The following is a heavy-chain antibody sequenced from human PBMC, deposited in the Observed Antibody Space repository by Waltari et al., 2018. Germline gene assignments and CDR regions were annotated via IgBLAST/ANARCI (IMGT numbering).Heavy chain of an antibody. J-gene: IGHJ4*02. V-gene: IGHV4-38-2*01. D-gene: IGHD2-2*03. CDR2: IYHEGTN. CDR1: GYAVNSGFY. CDR3: SRQVLGYCTSAACRRLES. Sequence: QVQLQESGPGLVKASETLSLTCDVSGYAVNSGFYWGWIRQAPGKGLEWVATIYHEGTNFSNPSLKSRLSVSMDTSKNQISLTLKSVTAADTALYYCSRQVLGYCTSAACRRLESWGQGTLVTVSS.